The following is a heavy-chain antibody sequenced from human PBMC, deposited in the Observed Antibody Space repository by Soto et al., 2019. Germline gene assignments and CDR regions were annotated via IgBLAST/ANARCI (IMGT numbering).Heavy chain of an antibody. J-gene: IGHJ6*02. CDR3: ARDLGTMIVVDKVWRDYGMDV. V-gene: IGHV1-18*01. Sequence: QVQLVQSGAEVKKPGASVKVSCKASGYTFPSYGICWVRQAPGQGLEWMGWISAYNGNKNYAQKLQGRGTMTTDTSTSTAYMELRRLRSDDTAVYYCARDLGTMIVVDKVWRDYGMDVWGQGTKVTVSS. CDR1: GYTFPSYG. D-gene: IGHD3-22*01. CDR2: ISAYNGNK.